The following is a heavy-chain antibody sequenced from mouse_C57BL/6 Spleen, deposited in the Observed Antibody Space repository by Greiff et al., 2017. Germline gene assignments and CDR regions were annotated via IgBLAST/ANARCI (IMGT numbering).Heavy chain of an antibody. CDR2: IEPENGDT. D-gene: IGHD2-14*01. CDR1: GFNIKDDY. V-gene: IGHV14-4*01. CDR3: TTGYRDYYAMDY. Sequence: EVKLQQSGAELVRPGASVKLSCTASGFNIKDDYMHWVKQRPEQGLEWIGWIEPENGDTEYASKFQGKATITADTSSNTAYLQLSSLTSEDTSVYYCTTGYRDYYAMDYWGQGTSVTVSS. J-gene: IGHJ4*01.